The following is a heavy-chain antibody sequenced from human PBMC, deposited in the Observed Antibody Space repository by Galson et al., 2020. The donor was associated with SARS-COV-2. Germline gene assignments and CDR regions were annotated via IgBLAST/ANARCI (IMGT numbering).Heavy chain of an antibody. CDR1: GYTFTSYA. CDR2: INTNTGNP. D-gene: IGHD3-9*01. Sequence: ASVKVSCKASGYTFTSYAMNWVRQAPGQGLEWMGWINTNTGNPTYAQGFTGRFVFSLDTPVSTAYLQISSLKAEDTAVYYCASPYYDILTGYFEGDQRYYYYYGMDVWGQGTTVTVSS. CDR3: ASPYYDILTGYFEGDQRYYYYYGMDV. J-gene: IGHJ6*02. V-gene: IGHV7-4-1*02.